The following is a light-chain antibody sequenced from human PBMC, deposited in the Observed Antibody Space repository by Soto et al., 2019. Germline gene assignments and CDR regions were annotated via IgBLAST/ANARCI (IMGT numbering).Light chain of an antibody. J-gene: IGLJ3*02. CDR1: SSNIGSNT. CDR2: RNN. Sequence: QSVLTQPPSASGTPGQRVTISCSGSSSNIGSNTVNWYQQLPGTAPKVLIYRNNQRPSGVPDRFSGSKSGTSASLAISGLQSEEEADYYCAAWDDSLNGRVFGGGAKLTVL. V-gene: IGLV1-44*01. CDR3: AAWDDSLNGRV.